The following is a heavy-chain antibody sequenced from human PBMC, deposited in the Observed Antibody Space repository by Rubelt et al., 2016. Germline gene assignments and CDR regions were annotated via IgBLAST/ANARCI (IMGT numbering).Heavy chain of an antibody. CDR3: AVGYYGSGSPPFDY. V-gene: IGHV1-2*06. D-gene: IGHD3-10*01. Sequence: KASGYTFTGYYMHWVRQAPGQGLEWMGRINPNSGGTNYAQKFQGRVTMTRDTSISTAYMELSSLRSGDTAVYYCAVGYYGSGSPPFDYWGQGTLVTVSS. J-gene: IGHJ4*02. CDR1: GYTFTGYY. CDR2: INPNSGGT.